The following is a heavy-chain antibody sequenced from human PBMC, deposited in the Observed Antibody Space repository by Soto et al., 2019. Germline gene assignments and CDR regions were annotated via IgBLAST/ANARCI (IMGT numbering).Heavy chain of an antibody. CDR2: ISYDGSNK. Sequence: QVQLVESGGGVVQPGRSLRLFCAASGFTFSSYAMHWVRQAPGKGLEWVAVISYDGSNKYYADSVKGRFTISRDNSKNTLYLQMNSLRAEDTAVYYCAKGNYDSSGYIDYWGQGTLVTVSS. V-gene: IGHV3-30-3*01. J-gene: IGHJ4*02. CDR1: GFTFSSYA. D-gene: IGHD3-22*01. CDR3: AKGNYDSSGYIDY.